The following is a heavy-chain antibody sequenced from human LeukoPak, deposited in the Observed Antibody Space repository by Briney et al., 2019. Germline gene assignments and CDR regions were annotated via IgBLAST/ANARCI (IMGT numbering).Heavy chain of an antibody. Sequence: SETLSLTCCVSGGSIRSSNWWSWVRQPPGQGLEWIGEISLSGQTNFNPSLNGRVTMSLDESRNQLSLKLTSVTAADTAIYYCSRESGAFCPFDYWGQGTLVIVPP. D-gene: IGHD1-26*01. CDR2: ISLSGQT. CDR3: SRESGAFCPFDY. CDR1: GGSIRSSNW. J-gene: IGHJ4*02. V-gene: IGHV4/OR15-8*02.